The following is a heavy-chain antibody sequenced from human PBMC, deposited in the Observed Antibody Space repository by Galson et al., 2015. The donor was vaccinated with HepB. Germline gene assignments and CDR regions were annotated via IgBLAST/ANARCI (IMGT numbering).Heavy chain of an antibody. CDR2: IRSKANSYAT. Sequence: SLRLSCAASGFTFSGSAMHWVRQASGKGLEWVGRIRSKANSYATAYAASVKGRFTISRDDSKNTAYLQMNSLKTEDTAVYYCTRVGIAAAGPYGMDVWGQGATVTVSS. D-gene: IGHD6-13*01. CDR1: GFTFSGSA. V-gene: IGHV3-73*01. J-gene: IGHJ6*02. CDR3: TRVGIAAAGPYGMDV.